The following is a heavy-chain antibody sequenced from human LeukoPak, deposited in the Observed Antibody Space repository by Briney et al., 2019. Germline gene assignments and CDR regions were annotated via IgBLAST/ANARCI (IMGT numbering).Heavy chain of an antibody. CDR3: ARVGYRYVINDWSRTGLGAYPTKYYYHMDV. Sequence: SETLSLTCAVYGGSFSDYYWSWIRQPPGKGLEWIGEINRSGSTNYSPSLKSRVTISVDTSKDQFSPKLSSVAAADTAVYFCARVGYRYVINDWSRTGLGAYPTKYYYHMDVWDKGTTVTVSS. D-gene: IGHD5-18*01. J-gene: IGHJ6*03. V-gene: IGHV4-34*01. CDR2: INRSGST. CDR1: GGSFSDYY.